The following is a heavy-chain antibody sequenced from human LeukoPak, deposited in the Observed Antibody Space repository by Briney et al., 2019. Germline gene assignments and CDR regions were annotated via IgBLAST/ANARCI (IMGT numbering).Heavy chain of an antibody. CDR3: TRQKYYYDSSGEI. Sequence: GESLKISCKGSEDSFTSYWIAWVRQMPGRKGLEWMGIIYPGDSDTKYSPSFQGQVTISADKSISTAYLQWSSLRAPDTAMYYCTRQKYYYDSSGEIWGQGTMVTVSS. V-gene: IGHV5-51*01. CDR1: EDSFTSYW. J-gene: IGHJ3*02. CDR2: IYPGDSDT. D-gene: IGHD3-22*01.